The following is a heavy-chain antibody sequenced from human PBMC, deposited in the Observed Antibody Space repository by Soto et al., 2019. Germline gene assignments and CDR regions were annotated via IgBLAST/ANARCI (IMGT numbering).Heavy chain of an antibody. V-gene: IGHV4-59*01. Sequence: SETLSLTCTVSGGSISSYYWSWIRQPPGKGLEWIGYIYYSGSTNYNPSFKSRVTISVDTSKNQFSLKLSSVTAADTAVYYCARDPGDSRQLASYYYYGMDVWGQGTTVTVSS. CDR1: GGSISSYY. CDR2: IYYSGST. D-gene: IGHD6-13*01. CDR3: ARDPGDSRQLASYYYYGMDV. J-gene: IGHJ6*02.